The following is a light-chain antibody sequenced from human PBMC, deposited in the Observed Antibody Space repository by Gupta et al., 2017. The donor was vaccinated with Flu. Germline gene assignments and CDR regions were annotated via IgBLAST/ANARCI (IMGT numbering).Light chain of an antibody. Sequence: ELVLTQSPGTLSLSTGERATLSCRASQSVSSSYLAWYQQKPGQAPRLLIYGASSRATGIPDRFSGSGSGTDFTLTISRLEPEDFAVYYCQQYGSSPPVYSFGQGTKLEIK. CDR2: GAS. CDR3: QQYGSSPPVYS. J-gene: IGKJ2*03. CDR1: QSVSSSY. V-gene: IGKV3-20*01.